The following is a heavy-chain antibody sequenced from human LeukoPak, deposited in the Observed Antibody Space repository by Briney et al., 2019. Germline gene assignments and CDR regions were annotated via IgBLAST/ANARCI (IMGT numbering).Heavy chain of an antibody. CDR3: AKVFSSSIVVTPFDY. Sequence: PGGSLRLSCAASGFSFSRHAMSWVRQAPGKGLEWVSAISGSSGSTYYADSVEGRFTISRDNSKNTLYLQMNSLRAEDTAVYYCAKVFSSSIVVTPFDYWGQGTLVTVSS. J-gene: IGHJ4*02. D-gene: IGHD2-2*01. CDR1: GFSFSRHA. CDR2: ISGSSGST. V-gene: IGHV3-23*01.